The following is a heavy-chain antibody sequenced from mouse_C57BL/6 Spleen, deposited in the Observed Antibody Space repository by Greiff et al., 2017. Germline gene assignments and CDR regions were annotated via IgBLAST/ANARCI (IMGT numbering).Heavy chain of an antibody. V-gene: IGHV5-9-1*02. J-gene: IGHJ4*01. CDR1: GFTFSSYA. CDR3: TRGDYYGSSNRYAMDY. Sequence: EVKLMESGEGLVKPGGSLKLSCAASGFTFSSYAMSWVRQTPEKRLEWVAYISSGGDYIYYADTVKGRFTISRDNARNTLYLQMSSLKSEDTAMYYCTRGDYYGSSNRYAMDYWGQGTSVTVSS. CDR2: ISSGGDYI. D-gene: IGHD1-1*01.